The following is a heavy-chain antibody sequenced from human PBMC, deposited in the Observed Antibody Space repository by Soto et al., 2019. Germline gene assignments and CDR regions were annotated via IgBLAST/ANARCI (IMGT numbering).Heavy chain of an antibody. D-gene: IGHD2-2*02. CDR3: ARVYCSSTSCYIFNWFDP. J-gene: IGHJ5*02. V-gene: IGHV6-1*01. CDR2: TYYRSKWYN. Sequence: SQTLSLTCAISGDSVSSNSAAWNWIRQSPSRGLEWLGRTYYRSKWYNDYAVSVKSRITINPDTSKNQFSLQLNSVTPEDTAVYYCARVYCSSTSCYIFNWFDPWGQGTLVTVS. CDR1: GDSVSSNSAA.